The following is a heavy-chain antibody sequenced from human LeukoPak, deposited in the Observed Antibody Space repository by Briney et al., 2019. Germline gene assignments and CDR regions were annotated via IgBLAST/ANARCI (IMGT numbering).Heavy chain of an antibody. CDR3: ARDVTYYYDSSGYGY. D-gene: IGHD3-22*01. CDR2: TTFSGDST. J-gene: IGHJ4*02. CDR1: GFTFNSYA. V-gene: IGHV3-21*01. Sequence: GGALRLSCTASGFTFNSYAMNWGGQAPGKGLEGFSSTTFSGDSTYYGGSVKGRFTVSRHNAKNSLYLQMSSLRAEDTAVYYCARDVTYYYDSSGYGYWGQGTLVTVSS.